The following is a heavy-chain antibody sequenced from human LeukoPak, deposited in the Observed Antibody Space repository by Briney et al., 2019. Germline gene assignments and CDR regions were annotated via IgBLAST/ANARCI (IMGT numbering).Heavy chain of an antibody. J-gene: IGHJ6*03. V-gene: IGHV3-23*01. D-gene: IGHD3-10*01. CDR1: GFTFSSYG. CDR2: ISGSGGST. Sequence: GGTLRLSCAASGFTFSSYGMSWVRQAPGKGLEWVSAISGSGGSTYYADSVKGRFTISRDNSKNTLYLQMNSLRAEDTAVYYCAKEGAYGSGKNYYYYYYMDVWGKGTTVTISS. CDR3: AKEGAYGSGKNYYYYYYMDV.